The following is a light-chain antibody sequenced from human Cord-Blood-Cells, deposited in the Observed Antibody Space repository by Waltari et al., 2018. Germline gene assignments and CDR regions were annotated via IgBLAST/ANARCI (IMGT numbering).Light chain of an antibody. CDR1: SSDVGGYNY. V-gene: IGLV2-14*01. J-gene: IGLJ2*01. Sequence: QSALTQPASVSGSPGQSITIPCTGTSSDVGGYNYVSWYQQHPGKAPKRRIYDVSNRPSGVSNRFSGSKSGNTASLPISGLQAEDEADYYCSSYTSSSTRVVFGGGNKLTVL. CDR2: DVS. CDR3: SSYTSSSTRVV.